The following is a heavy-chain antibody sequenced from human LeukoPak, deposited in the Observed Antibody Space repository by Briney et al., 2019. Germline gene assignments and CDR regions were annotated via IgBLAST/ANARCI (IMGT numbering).Heavy chain of an antibody. Sequence: GGSLRLSCAASGFTFTYHYMDWLRQAQGNGLEWVGRTRNKADSYTTEYAASVKGRFTISRDDSKNSLYLQMNSLKTEDTAVYYCASRLGGALGYWGQGTLVTVSS. V-gene: IGHV3-72*01. J-gene: IGHJ4*02. CDR2: TRNKADSYTT. CDR3: ASRLGGALGY. D-gene: IGHD7-27*01. CDR1: GFTFTYHY.